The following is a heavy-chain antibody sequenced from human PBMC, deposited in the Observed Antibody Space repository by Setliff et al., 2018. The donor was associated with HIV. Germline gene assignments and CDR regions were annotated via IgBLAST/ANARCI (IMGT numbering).Heavy chain of an antibody. CDR3: ARASSYYDILTGYSRGWFDP. CDR1: GYSISSGYY. J-gene: IGHJ5*01. CDR2: IYYSGST. D-gene: IGHD3-9*01. V-gene: IGHV4-38-2*01. Sequence: SETLSLTCAVSGYSISSGYYWGWIRQPPGKGLEWIGSIYYSGSTNYNPSLKSRVTISVDTSKNQFSLKLSSVTAADTAVYYCARASSYYDILTGYSRGWFDPWGQGTLVTVSS.